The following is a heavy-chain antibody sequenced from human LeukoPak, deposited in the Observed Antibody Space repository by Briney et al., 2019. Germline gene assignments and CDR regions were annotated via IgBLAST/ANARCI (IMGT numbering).Heavy chain of an antibody. CDR1: GFTFDDYA. Sequence: HPGGSLRLSCAASGFTFDDYAMHWVRQAPGKGLEWVSGISWNSGSIGYADSVKGRFTISRDNAKNSLYLQMNSLRAEDTALYYCAKDISGGGDLWGQGTLVTVSS. CDR3: AKDISGGGDL. D-gene: IGHD2-21*01. J-gene: IGHJ4*02. CDR2: ISWNSGSI. V-gene: IGHV3-9*01.